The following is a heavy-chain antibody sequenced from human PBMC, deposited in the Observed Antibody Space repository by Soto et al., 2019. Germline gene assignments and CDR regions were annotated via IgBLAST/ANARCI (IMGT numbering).Heavy chain of an antibody. Sequence: EVQLVASGGGVVKPGESLRLSCAASGFTFSTYSMNWVRQPPGKGLEWVSSINTDSHYIYYADSVKGRFTISRDNAEHSLYLQMNNLGAEDTAIYYCARNVPGANSPFEYWGLGTLVTVSS. CDR1: GFTFSTYS. CDR2: INTDSHYI. D-gene: IGHD2-2*01. CDR3: ARNVPGANSPFEY. V-gene: IGHV3-21*01. J-gene: IGHJ4*02.